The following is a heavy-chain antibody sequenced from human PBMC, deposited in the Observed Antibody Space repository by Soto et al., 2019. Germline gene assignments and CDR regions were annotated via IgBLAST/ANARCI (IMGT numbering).Heavy chain of an antibody. Sequence: EVQLVESGGGLVQPGGSLRLSCAASGFPFRTYEMNWVRQAPGKGLEWVSYISDSGRTMYYADSVKGRFTISRDNAKSSLYPQMNSLRAEDTAVYYCARDPEKYSGSDLGTDYWGQGTLVTVSS. J-gene: IGHJ4*02. V-gene: IGHV3-48*03. CDR1: GFPFRTYE. D-gene: IGHD5-12*01. CDR3: ARDPEKYSGSDLGTDY. CDR2: ISDSGRTM.